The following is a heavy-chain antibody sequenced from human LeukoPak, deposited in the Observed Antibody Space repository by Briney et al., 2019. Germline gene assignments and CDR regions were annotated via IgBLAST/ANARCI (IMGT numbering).Heavy chain of an antibody. Sequence: PGGSLRLSCAASGCTFSSYAMSWVRQAPGKGLEWVSAISGSGGSTYYADSVKGRFTISRDNSKNTLYLQMNSLRAEDTAVYYCAKDLSYDFWSGYRPPGNWFDPWGQGTLVTVSS. V-gene: IGHV3-23*01. CDR3: AKDLSYDFWSGYRPPGNWFDP. J-gene: IGHJ5*02. D-gene: IGHD3-3*01. CDR2: ISGSGGST. CDR1: GCTFSSYA.